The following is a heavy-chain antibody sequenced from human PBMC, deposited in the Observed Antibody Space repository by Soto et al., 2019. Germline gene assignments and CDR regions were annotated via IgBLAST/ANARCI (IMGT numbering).Heavy chain of an antibody. CDR3: AKVGNYYDSSGYFWFDP. J-gene: IGHJ5*02. CDR1: GFTFSSYA. Sequence: LRLSCAASGFTFSSYAMSWVRQAPGKGLEWVSAISGSGGSTYYADSVKGRFTISRDNSKNTLYLQMNSLRAEDTAVYYCAKVGNYYDSSGYFWFDPWGQGXLVTVSS. V-gene: IGHV3-23*01. CDR2: ISGSGGST. D-gene: IGHD3-22*01.